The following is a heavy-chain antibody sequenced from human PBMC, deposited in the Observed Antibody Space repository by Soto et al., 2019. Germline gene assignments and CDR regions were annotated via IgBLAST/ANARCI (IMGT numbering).Heavy chain of an antibody. D-gene: IGHD3-22*01. V-gene: IGHV4-30-4*01. J-gene: IGHJ4*02. CDR3: ARGQYDTSGYYYMGH. CDR1: GGSISSGDYY. Sequence: SETLSLTCTVSGGSISSGDYYWSWIRQPPGKGLEWIGYIYYSGSTYYNPSLKSRVTISVDTSKNQFSLKLSSVTAADTAVYYCARGQYDTSGYYYMGHWGPGTLVTVSS. CDR2: IYYSGST.